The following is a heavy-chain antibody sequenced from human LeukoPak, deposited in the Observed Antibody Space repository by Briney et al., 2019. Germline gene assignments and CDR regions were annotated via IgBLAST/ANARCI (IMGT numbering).Heavy chain of an antibody. Sequence: GGSLRLSCAASGLSLSVDYMTWVRQSPGKGLEWLSNIYRDGNTYYADSVNGRFSISRDDYKNTLYLEMNSLRAEDTALYYCAKYTFRAVDIWGEGSMVTVSS. D-gene: IGHD3-16*01. CDR2: IYRDGNT. J-gene: IGHJ3*02. CDR1: GLSLSVDY. V-gene: IGHV3-53*01. CDR3: AKYTFRAVDI.